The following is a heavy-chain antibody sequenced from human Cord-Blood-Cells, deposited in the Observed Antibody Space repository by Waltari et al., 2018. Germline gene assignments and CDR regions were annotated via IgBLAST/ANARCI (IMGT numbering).Heavy chain of an antibody. CDR3: ARGANWNDEGGWFDP. CDR2: INPNSGGT. J-gene: IGHJ5*02. V-gene: IGHV1-2*02. CDR1: GYTFTGYY. Sequence: QVQLVQSGAEVKKPGASVKVSCKASGYTFTGYYMPWVRQAPGQGLEWMGWINPNSGGTNYAQKFQGRVTMTRDTSISTAYMELSRLRSDDTAVYYCARGANWNDEGGWFDPWGQGTLVTVSS. D-gene: IGHD1-20*01.